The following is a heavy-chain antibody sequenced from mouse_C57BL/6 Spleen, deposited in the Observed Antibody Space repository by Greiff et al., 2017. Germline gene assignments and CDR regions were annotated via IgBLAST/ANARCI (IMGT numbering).Heavy chain of an antibody. CDR1: GFNIKDDY. CDR3: TTYTTVADV. D-gene: IGHD1-1*01. Sequence: EVQLQESGAELVRPGASVKLSCTASGFNIKDDYMHWVKQRPEQGLEWIGWIDPENGDTEYASKFQGKATITADTSSNTAYLQLSSLTSEDTAVYYCTTYTTVADVWGTGTTVTVSS. J-gene: IGHJ1*03. CDR2: IDPENGDT. V-gene: IGHV14-4*01.